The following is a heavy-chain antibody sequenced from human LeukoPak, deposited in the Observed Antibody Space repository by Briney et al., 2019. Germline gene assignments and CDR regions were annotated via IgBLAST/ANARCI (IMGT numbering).Heavy chain of an antibody. V-gene: IGHV4-59*01. J-gene: IGHJ3*02. CDR3: ATMVVTQAFDI. D-gene: IGHD4-23*01. CDR2: IYYSGST. CDR1: GGSISSYY. Sequence: SETLPLTCAVSGGSISSYYWSWIRQPPGKGLEWIGYIYYSGSTNYNPSLKSRVTISVDTSKNQFSLKLSSVTAADTAVYYCATMVVTQAFDIWGQGTMVTVSS.